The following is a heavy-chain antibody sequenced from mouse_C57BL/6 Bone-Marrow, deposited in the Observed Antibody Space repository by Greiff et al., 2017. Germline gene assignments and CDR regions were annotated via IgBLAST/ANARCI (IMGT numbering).Heavy chain of an antibody. Sequence: EVQLQQSVAELVRPGASVKLSCTASGFNITNTYMHWVKQRPEPGLEWIGRIDPSYGNTTYAPKFQGQATLTVDPSSNTAYLPLSSLTCEDTAIYYCALATWDACFDYWGQGTTLTVSA. J-gene: IGHJ2*01. V-gene: IGHV14-3*01. D-gene: IGHD4-1*01. CDR1: GFNITNTY. CDR3: ALATWDACFDY. CDR2: IDPSYGNT.